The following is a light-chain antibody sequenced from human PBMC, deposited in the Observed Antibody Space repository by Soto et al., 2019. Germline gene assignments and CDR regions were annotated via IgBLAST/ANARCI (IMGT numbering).Light chain of an antibody. J-gene: IGLJ3*02. CDR1: SSDVGGYNY. V-gene: IGLV2-14*01. Sequence: QSVLTQPASVSGSPGQSITISCTGTSSDVGGYNYASWYQQHPGKAPKLMVYEVSNRPSGVSNRFSGFKSGNTASLTISGLQTEDEADYYCSSYTRSATWVFGGGTKLTVL. CDR2: EVS. CDR3: SSYTRSATWV.